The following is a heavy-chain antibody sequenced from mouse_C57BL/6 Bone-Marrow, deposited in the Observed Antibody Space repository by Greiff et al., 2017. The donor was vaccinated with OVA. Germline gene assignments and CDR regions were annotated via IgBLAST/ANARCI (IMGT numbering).Heavy chain of an antibody. CDR1: GYTFTSYW. J-gene: IGHJ2*01. Sequence: QVQLQQPGAELVKPGASVKLSCKASGYTFTSYWMQWVKQRPGQGLEWIGEIDPSDSYTNYNQKFKGKATLTVDTSSSTAYMQLSSLTSEDSAVYYCARRGLGLSLFDYWGQGTTLTVSS. D-gene: IGHD4-1*01. V-gene: IGHV1-50*01. CDR3: ARRGLGLSLFDY. CDR2: IDPSDSYT.